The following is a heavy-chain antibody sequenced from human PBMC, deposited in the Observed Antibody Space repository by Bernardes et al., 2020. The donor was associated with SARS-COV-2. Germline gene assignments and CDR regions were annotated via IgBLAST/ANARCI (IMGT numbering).Heavy chain of an antibody. J-gene: IGHJ6*02. D-gene: IGHD2-21*01. CDR1: GFTVSSNY. Sequence: ESLRLSCAASGFTVSSNYMSWVRQAPGKGLEWVSVIYSGGSTYYADSVKGRFTISRDNSKNTLYLQMNSLRAEDTAVYYCARDLVVYGMDVWGQGTTVTVSS. CDR3: ARDLVVYGMDV. V-gene: IGHV3-53*01. CDR2: IYSGGST.